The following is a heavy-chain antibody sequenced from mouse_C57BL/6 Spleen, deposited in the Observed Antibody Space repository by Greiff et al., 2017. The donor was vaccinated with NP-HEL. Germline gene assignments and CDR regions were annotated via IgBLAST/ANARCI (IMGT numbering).Heavy chain of an antibody. Sequence: EVQGVESGGGLVKPGGSLKLSCAASGFTFSSYAMSWVRQTPEKRLAWVATISDGGSYTYYPDNVKGRFTISRDNAKNNLYLQMSHLKSEDTAMYYCARDYGSSPAWFAYWGQGTLVTVSA. CDR1: GFTFSSYA. CDR2: ISDGGSYT. V-gene: IGHV5-4*01. D-gene: IGHD1-1*01. CDR3: ARDYGSSPAWFAY. J-gene: IGHJ3*01.